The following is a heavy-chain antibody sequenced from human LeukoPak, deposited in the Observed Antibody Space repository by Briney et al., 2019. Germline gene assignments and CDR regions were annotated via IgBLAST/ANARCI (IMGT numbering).Heavy chain of an antibody. CDR2: IYYSGTT. CDR1: AGSINNYY. D-gene: IGHD1-14*01. Sequence: SETLSLTCTVSAGSINNYYWSWIRQPPGKPLEWLGSIYYSGTTNYNPSLKSRVSMSIDTSKTQFSLKLSSVTAADTAVYYCAKDSPEPTWGQGTLVTVSS. CDR3: AKDSPEPT. J-gene: IGHJ5*02. V-gene: IGHV4-59*01.